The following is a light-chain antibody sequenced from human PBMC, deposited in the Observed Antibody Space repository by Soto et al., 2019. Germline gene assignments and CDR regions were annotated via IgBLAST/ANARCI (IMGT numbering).Light chain of an antibody. J-gene: IGKJ5*01. CDR3: QQSYSTPIT. CDR1: QGISSY. V-gene: IGKV1-8*01. CDR2: AAS. Sequence: AIRMTQSPSSFSASTGDRVTITCRASQGISSYLAWYQQKPGKAPKLLIYAASTLQSGVPSRFSGSRSGTDFTLTISSLQPEDFATYYCQQSYSTPITFGQGTRLEIK.